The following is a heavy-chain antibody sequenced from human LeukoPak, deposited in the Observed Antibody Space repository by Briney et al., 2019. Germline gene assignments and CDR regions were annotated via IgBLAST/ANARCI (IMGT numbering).Heavy chain of an antibody. J-gene: IGHJ6*04. V-gene: IGHV3-21*01. CDR2: ITNTGTYS. CDR3: AELGITMIGGV. D-gene: IGHD3-10*02. Sequence: GGSLRLSCAASGFTFSAYNMNWVRQAPGKALEWVSSITNTGTYSFYGDSVKGRFTISRDNARNSLYLQMNSLRAEDTAVYYCAELGITMIGGVWGKGTTVTISS. CDR1: GFTFSAYN.